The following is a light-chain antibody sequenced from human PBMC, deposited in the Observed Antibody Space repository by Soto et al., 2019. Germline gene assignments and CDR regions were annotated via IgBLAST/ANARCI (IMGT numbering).Light chain of an antibody. CDR1: SGHSSYI. J-gene: IGLJ2*01. V-gene: IGLV4-60*03. CDR3: ETWDSKGV. CDR2: LEGSGSY. Sequence: QPVLTQSSSASASLGSSVKLTYTLSSGHSSYIIAWHQQQPGKAPRYLMKLEGSGSYNKGSGVPDRFSGSSSGADRYLTISNLQSEDEADYYCETWDSKGVFGGGTKLTVL.